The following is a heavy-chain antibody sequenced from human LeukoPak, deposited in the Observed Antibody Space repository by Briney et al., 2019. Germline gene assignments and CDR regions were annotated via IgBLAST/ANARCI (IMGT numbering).Heavy chain of an antibody. J-gene: IGHJ3*02. Sequence: GGSLRLSCAASKFTFSSHVMHWVRQAPGKGLDHVSAISSSGISTYYANSVRGRFTISRDNSKNMLYLQMDSLRTEDMAVYYCARGGKDGFDIWGQGTTVTVSS. CDR2: ISSSGIST. D-gene: IGHD1-26*01. V-gene: IGHV3-64*01. CDR3: ARGGKDGFDI. CDR1: KFTFSSHV.